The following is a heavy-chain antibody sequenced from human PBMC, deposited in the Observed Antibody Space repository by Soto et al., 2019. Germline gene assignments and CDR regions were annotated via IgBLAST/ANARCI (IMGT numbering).Heavy chain of an antibody. Sequence: QVQLVESGGGVVQPGRSLRLSCAASGFTFSNHGIHWVRQAPGKGLEWVAVISYDGSNKDYADSVKGRFTISRDNSKNTLYLQMNSLRTEDTAVYYCAQDRGSCSGGSCFDSIYYWGQGTLVTVSS. J-gene: IGHJ4*02. CDR1: GFTFSNHG. V-gene: IGHV3-30*18. CDR3: AQDRGSCSGGSCFDSIYY. CDR2: ISYDGSNK. D-gene: IGHD2-15*01.